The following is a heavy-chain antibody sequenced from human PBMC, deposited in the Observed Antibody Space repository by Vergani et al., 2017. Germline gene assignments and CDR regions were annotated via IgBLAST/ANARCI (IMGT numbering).Heavy chain of an antibody. CDR1: GGSFSGYY. CDR2: INHSGST. Sequence: QVQLQQWGAGLLKPSETLSLTCAVYGGSFSGYYWSWIRQPPGKGLEWIGEINHSGSTNYNPSLKSRVTISVDTSKNQFSLELSSVTAADTAVYYCARGYYYGTFDYWGQGTLVTVSS. D-gene: IGHD3-10*01. CDR3: ARGYYYGTFDY. V-gene: IGHV4-34*01. J-gene: IGHJ4*02.